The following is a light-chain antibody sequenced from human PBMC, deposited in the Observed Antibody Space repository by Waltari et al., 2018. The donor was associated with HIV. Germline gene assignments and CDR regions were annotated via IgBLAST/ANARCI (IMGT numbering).Light chain of an antibody. CDR3: QQYKSSAEFT. V-gene: IGKV1-8*01. CDR2: GAS. Sequence: AIRMTQSPSTISASIGDRVSITCRASQDINYSLAWYQQKPGRAPNLLFYGASTLHTGVPSRFSGSGSGTYFTLSINCLQAEDFVTYYCQQYKSSAEFTFGPGTKVDFK. CDR1: QDINYS. J-gene: IGKJ3*01.